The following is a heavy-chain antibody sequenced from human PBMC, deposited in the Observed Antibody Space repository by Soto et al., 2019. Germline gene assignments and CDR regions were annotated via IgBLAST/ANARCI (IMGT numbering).Heavy chain of an antibody. D-gene: IGHD6-13*01. CDR3: ARAAMGGSSWPFDY. CDR1: GGSISSSNW. CDR2: IYHSGST. V-gene: IGHV4-4*02. Sequence: QVQLQESGPGLVKPSGTLSLTCAVSGGSISSSNWWSWVRQPPGKGLEWIGEIYHSGSTNYNPSLKSGVTISVDKSKNQFSLKLSSVTAADTAVYYCARAAMGGSSWPFDYWGQGTLVTVSS. J-gene: IGHJ4*02.